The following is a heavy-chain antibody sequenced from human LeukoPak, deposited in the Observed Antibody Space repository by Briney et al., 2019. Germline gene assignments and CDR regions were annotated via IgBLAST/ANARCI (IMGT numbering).Heavy chain of an antibody. V-gene: IGHV3-23*01. J-gene: IGHJ4*02. Sequence: GGSLRPSCAASGFTFDDHGMSWVRQAPGKGLEWVSGVGPSGARTYYADSVKGRFTVSRDNSKNMVLLQMNSLRAEDTAIYYCAKDDAYLQYDDWGQGTLVTVSS. CDR1: GFTFDDHG. D-gene: IGHD5-24*01. CDR2: VGPSGART. CDR3: AKDDAYLQYDD.